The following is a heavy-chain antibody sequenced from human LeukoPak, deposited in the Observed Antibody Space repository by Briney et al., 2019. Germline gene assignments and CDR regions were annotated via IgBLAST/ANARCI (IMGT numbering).Heavy chain of an antibody. CDR2: IIPILGIA. D-gene: IGHD3-3*01. V-gene: IGHV1-69*04. J-gene: IGHJ3*02. CDR3: ATVTPAYGFWSGDSAPQRGAFDI. Sequence: SVKVSCKASGGTFSSYAISWVRQAPGQGLEWMGRIIPILGIANYAQKFQGRVTITADKSTSTAYMELSSLRSEDTAVYYCATVTPAYGFWSGDSAPQRGAFDIWGQGTMVTVSS. CDR1: GGTFSSYA.